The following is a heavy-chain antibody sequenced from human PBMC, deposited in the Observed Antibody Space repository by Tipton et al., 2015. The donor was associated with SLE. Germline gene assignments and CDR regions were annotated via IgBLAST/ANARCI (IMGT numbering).Heavy chain of an antibody. J-gene: IGHJ4*02. V-gene: IGHV4-4*07. Sequence: TLSLTCTVSGGSTSNYYWSWIRQPAGKGLEWIGRIYTSGSTNYNPSLKSRVTMSVDTSKNQFSLILNSLTAADTAVYYCARGPFQRWPPGAYWGQGTLVTVSS. CDR3: ARGPFQRWPPGAY. D-gene: IGHD6-19*01. CDR1: GGSTSNYY. CDR2: IYTSGST.